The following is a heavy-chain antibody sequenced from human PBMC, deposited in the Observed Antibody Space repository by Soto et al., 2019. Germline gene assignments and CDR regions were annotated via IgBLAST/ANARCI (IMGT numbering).Heavy chain of an antibody. CDR2: INAGNGNT. Sequence: ASVKVSCKASGYTFTTYAMHWVRQAPGQRLEWMGWINAGNGNTKYSQKFQGRVTITRDTSASTAYMELSGLRSEDTAVYYCARAVAVPADFDYWGQGTQVTVSS. D-gene: IGHD6-19*01. CDR1: GYTFTTYA. V-gene: IGHV1-3*01. J-gene: IGHJ4*02. CDR3: ARAVAVPADFDY.